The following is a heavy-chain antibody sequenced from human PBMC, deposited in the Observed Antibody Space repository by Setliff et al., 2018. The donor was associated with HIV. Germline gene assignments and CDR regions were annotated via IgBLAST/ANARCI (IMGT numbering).Heavy chain of an antibody. CDR2: IAYDGGDE. CDR3: ARGCYFDSSSAGALDV. J-gene: IGHJ3*01. V-gene: IGHV3-30*09. D-gene: IGHD3-22*01. Sequence: SLRLSCAASGFTFHYYAMHWVRQAPGKGLEWVALIAYDGGDEYFADSVKGRFAISRDYSRNTLHLQMNGLRPEDTAVYYCARGCYFDSSSAGALDVWGQGTLVTVS. CDR1: GFTFHYYA.